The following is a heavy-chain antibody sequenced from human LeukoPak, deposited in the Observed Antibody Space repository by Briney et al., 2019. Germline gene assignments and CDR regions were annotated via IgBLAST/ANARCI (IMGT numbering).Heavy chain of an antibody. CDR2: IFHSGST. Sequence: ASETLSLTCAVFGGSISSNNWWSWVRQPPGKGLEWIGEIFHSGSTNYNPSLKSRVTISVDKSKNQFSLKLNSVTAADTAVYYCARAEPRGSVWYPYWGQGTLVTVSS. V-gene: IGHV4-4*02. CDR3: ARAEPRGSVWYPY. D-gene: IGHD6-13*01. CDR1: GGSISSNNW. J-gene: IGHJ4*02.